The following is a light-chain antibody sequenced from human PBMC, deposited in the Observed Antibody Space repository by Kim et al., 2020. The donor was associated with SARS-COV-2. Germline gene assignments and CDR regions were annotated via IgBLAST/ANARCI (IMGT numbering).Light chain of an antibody. Sequence: WCPGERATVSSRASKSVRSHSARYQQKPGQAPRRPIYETNNRATGIPDRFSGRGCGTDFTLTIRGLEREEFAVYYCHQRAYGPLTVGGGSKGGIK. J-gene: IGKJ4*01. CDR1: KSVRSH. V-gene: IGKV3-11*01. CDR3: HQRAYGPLT. CDR2: ETN.